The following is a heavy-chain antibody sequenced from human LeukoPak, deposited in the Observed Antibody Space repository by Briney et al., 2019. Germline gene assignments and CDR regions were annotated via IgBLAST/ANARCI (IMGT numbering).Heavy chain of an antibody. CDR2: IYYSGST. V-gene: IGHV4-39*07. D-gene: IGHD4-17*01. CDR3: ASWRRAMTTVTMSAFDI. J-gene: IGHJ3*02. CDR1: GGSISSSSYY. Sequence: SETLSLTCTVSGGSISSSSYYWGWIRQPPGKGLEWIGSIYYSGSTYYNPSLKSRVTISVDTSKNQFSLKLSSVTAADTAVYYCASWRRAMTTVTMSAFDIWGQGTMVTVSS.